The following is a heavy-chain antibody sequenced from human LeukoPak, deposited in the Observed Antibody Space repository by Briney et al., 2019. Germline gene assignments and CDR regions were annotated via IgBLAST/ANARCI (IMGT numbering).Heavy chain of an antibody. Sequence: TGGSLRLSCAASGFTFSSYAMSWVRPAPGKGLEGVSGITGNGGRIYYADSVKGRFTISRDNSKNTLYLQMNNLRAEDTAVYYCAKDGTYFDYWGQGTLVAVSS. J-gene: IGHJ4*02. CDR3: AKDGTYFDY. CDR2: ITGNGGRI. V-gene: IGHV3-23*01. CDR1: GFTFSSYA.